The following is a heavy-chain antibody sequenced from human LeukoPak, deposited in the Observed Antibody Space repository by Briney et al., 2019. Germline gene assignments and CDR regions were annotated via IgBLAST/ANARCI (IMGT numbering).Heavy chain of an antibody. V-gene: IGHV1-69*05. J-gene: IGHJ6*03. Sequence: PEASVKVSCKASGGTFSSYAISWVRQAPGQGLEWMGGIIPIFGTANYAQKFQGRVTITTDESTSTAYMELSSLRSEDTAVYYCARHQLLANYYYHYMDVWGKGTPVAVSS. CDR1: GGTFSSYA. D-gene: IGHD2-2*01. CDR3: ARHQLLANYYYHYMDV. CDR2: IIPIFGTA.